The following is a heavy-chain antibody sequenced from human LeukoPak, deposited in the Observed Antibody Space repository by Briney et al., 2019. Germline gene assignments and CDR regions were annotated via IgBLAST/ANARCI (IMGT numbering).Heavy chain of an antibody. CDR2: ISSSSSYI. J-gene: IGHJ4*02. Sequence: GGSLRLSCAASGFTFSSYSMKWVRQAPGKGLEWVSSISSSSSYIYYADSVKGRFTISRDNAKNSLYLQMNSLRAEDTAVYYCASPVGYCGGDCYSLGYWGQGTLVTVSS. CDR3: ASPVGYCGGDCYSLGY. CDR1: GFTFSSYS. V-gene: IGHV3-21*01. D-gene: IGHD2-21*02.